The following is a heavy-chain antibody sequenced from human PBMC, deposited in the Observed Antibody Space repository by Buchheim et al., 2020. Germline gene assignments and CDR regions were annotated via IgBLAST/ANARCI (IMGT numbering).Heavy chain of an antibody. CDR1: GGSISSSSYY. CDR2: IYYSGST. Sequence: QLQLQESGPGLVKPSETLSLTCTVSGGSISSSSYYWGWIRQPPGKGLEWIGSIYYSGSTYYNPSLKSRVTISVDTSKHQFSLKLSSVTAADTAVYYCARDGTAGGYYYYGMDVWGQGTT. J-gene: IGHJ6*02. V-gene: IGHV4-39*07. D-gene: IGHD1-26*01. CDR3: ARDGTAGGYYYYGMDV.